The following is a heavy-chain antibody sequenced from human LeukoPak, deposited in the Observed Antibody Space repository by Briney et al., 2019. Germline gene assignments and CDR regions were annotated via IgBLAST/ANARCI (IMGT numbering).Heavy chain of an antibody. CDR3: ARHRYSSGWYYFDY. D-gene: IGHD6-19*01. CDR1: GGSISSYY. Sequence: PSETLFLTCAVSGGSISSYYWSWIRQPPGKGLEWIGYIYYSGSTNYNPSLKSRVTISVDTSKNQFSLKLSSVTAADTAEYYCARHRYSSGWYYFDYWGQGTLVTVSS. J-gene: IGHJ4*02. CDR2: IYYSGST. V-gene: IGHV4-59*08.